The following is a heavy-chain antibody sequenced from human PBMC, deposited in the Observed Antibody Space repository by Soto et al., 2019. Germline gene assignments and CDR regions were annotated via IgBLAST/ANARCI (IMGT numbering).Heavy chain of an antibody. D-gene: IGHD4-17*01. V-gene: IGHV4-31*03. CDR2: IYYSGST. CDR3: ASRPAYGCNFDY. CDR1: GGSISSGGYY. J-gene: IGHJ4*02. Sequence: SETLSLTCTVSGGSISSGGYYWSWIRQHPGKGLEWIGYIYYSGSTYYNPSLKSRVTISVDTSKNQFSLKLSSVTAADTAVYYCASRPAYGCNFDYLGQGTLVTVPS.